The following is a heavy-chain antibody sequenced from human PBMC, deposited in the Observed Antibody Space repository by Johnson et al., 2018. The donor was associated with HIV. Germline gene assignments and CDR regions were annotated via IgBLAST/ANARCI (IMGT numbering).Heavy chain of an antibody. CDR2: IGSAGDT. Sequence: VQLVESGGGLVQPGGSLRLSCAASGFTFRSYDMHWVRQATGKGLEWVSAIGSAGDTYYPGSVKGRFTISREHAKNSLYLQMNNLRAGDKAVYYCATGNYYGSGSYAGYSAPFDIWGQGTMVTVSS. D-gene: IGHD3-10*01. V-gene: IGHV3-13*01. CDR1: GFTFRSYD. CDR3: ATGNYYGSGSYAGYSAPFDI. J-gene: IGHJ3*02.